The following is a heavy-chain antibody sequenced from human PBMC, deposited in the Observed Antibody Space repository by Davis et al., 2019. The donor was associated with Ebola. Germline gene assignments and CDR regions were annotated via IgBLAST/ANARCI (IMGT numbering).Heavy chain of an antibody. J-gene: IGHJ6*03. D-gene: IGHD2-2*01. CDR3: ANDDQQTIHYYNIEV. V-gene: IGHV3-53*01. Sequence: PGGSLRLSCMASQYDVSTNFLSWVRQAPGKGLEWISVLSNDGRPYYRESVRGRFTISRDNSKNTVYLHMNGLRVEDTAVYYCANDDQQTIHYYNIEVWGKGTTVTVSS. CDR1: QYDVSTNF. CDR2: LSNDGRP.